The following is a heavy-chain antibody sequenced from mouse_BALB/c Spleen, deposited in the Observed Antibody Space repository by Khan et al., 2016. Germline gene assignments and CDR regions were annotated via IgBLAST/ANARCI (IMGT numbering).Heavy chain of an antibody. CDR3: PSNWDVGFAY. J-gene: IGHJ2*01. Sequence: EVKLLESGGGLVQPGGSLKLSCTTSGFDFSRYWMSWVRQAPGRGLEWIGEINPDSSTINYTPSLKDKFIISRDNAKNTLYLQMSKVRSEDIVLYYCPSNWDVGFAYWGQGTTHTVSS. D-gene: IGHD4-1*02. V-gene: IGHV4-1*02. CDR2: INPDSSTI. CDR1: GFDFSRYW.